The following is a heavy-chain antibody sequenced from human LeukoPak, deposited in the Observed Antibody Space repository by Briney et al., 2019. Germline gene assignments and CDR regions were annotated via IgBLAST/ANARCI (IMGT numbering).Heavy chain of an antibody. J-gene: IGHJ6*02. CDR2: INPNSGGT. Sequence: GASVKVSCKASGYTFTGYYMHWVRQAPGQGLGWMGWINPNSGGTNYAQKFQGRVTMTRDTSISTVHMELRRLRSDDTAVYHCARDRSTPGYYYGMDVWGQGTTVTVSS. D-gene: IGHD2-2*01. CDR3: ARDRSTPGYYYGMDV. CDR1: GYTFTGYY. V-gene: IGHV1-2*02.